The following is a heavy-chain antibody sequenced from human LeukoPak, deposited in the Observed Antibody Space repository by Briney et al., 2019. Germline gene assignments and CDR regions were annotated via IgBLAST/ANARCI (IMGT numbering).Heavy chain of an antibody. CDR2: IYYSGST. V-gene: IGHV4-59*08. D-gene: IGHD6-25*01. CDR3: ARLSGGKLDY. CDR1: GGSISSYY. Sequence: PSQTLSLTCTVSGGSISSYYWSWIRQPPGKGLEWIGYIYYSGSTNYNPSLKSRVTISVDTSKNQFSLKLSSVTAADTAVYYRARLSGGKLDYWGQGTLVTVSS. J-gene: IGHJ4*02.